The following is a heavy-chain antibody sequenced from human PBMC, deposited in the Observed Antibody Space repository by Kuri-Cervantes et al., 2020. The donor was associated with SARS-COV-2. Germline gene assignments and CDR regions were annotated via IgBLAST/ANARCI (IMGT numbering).Heavy chain of an antibody. D-gene: IGHD2-21*01. CDR1: GFSFRYYG. Sequence: GGSLRLSCAVSGFSFRYYGMVWVRQAPGKGLEWVAFISYDGNHKEYVDSVLGRFTISRDNSQKTLYLQMQSLRSEDTAMYYCATDRVGVHDFWGQGTLVTVSS. CDR2: ISYDGNHK. CDR3: ATDRVGVHDF. J-gene: IGHJ4*02. V-gene: IGHV3-30*03.